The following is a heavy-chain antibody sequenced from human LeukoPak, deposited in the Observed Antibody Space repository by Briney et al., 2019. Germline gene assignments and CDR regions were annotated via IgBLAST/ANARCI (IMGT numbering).Heavy chain of an antibody. V-gene: IGHV3-30*18. D-gene: IGHD5-12*01. CDR3: AKGSTSGFYYFDY. CDR2: KSYDGSNI. CDR1: GFTFSSYG. J-gene: IGHJ4*02. Sequence: PGGSLTLACAASGFTFSSYGMHWVRQAPGRGLEWVAVKSYDGSNIYHADSVKGRFTISRENSMHTVYLQMNSLRPEDTAVYYCAKGSTSGFYYFDYWGQGTLVTVSS.